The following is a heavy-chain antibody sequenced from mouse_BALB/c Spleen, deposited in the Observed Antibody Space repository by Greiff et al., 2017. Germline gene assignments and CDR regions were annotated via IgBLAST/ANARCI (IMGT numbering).Heavy chain of an antibody. CDR2: IDPENGDT. CDR1: GFNIKDYY. J-gene: IGHJ4*01. V-gene: IGHV14-4*02. Sequence: VQLQQSGAELVRSGASVKLSCTASGFNIKDYYMHWVKQRPEQGLEWIGWIDPENGDTEYAPKFQGKATMTADTSSNTAYLQLSSLTSEDTAVYYCNAGGITTDAMDYWGQGTSVTVSS. CDR3: NAGGITTDAMDY. D-gene: IGHD1-1*01.